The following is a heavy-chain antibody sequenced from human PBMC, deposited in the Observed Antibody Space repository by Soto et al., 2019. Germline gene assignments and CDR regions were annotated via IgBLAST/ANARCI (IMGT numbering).Heavy chain of an antibody. J-gene: IGHJ4*02. CDR1: GLAFSNYW. V-gene: IGHV3-74*01. CDR3: ARESSRYSSYIDY. Sequence: EVQLVESGGGLVQPGESLRLSCAGSGLAFSNYWIHWVRQAPGKGLAWVSRIRRDGSSTTYACSVKGRFPISRDYAKNTVNLHMNSLRAEDTDVYYCARESSRYSSYIDYWGQGGLVTDSS. CDR2: IRRDGSST. D-gene: IGHD5-12*01.